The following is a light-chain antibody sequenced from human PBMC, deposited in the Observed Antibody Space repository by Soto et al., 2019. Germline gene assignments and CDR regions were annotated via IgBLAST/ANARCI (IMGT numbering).Light chain of an antibody. CDR2: LGS. CDR3: MQALQTPIT. V-gene: IGKV2-28*01. CDR1: QSLLHSNGYNY. Sequence: DIVMTQSPLSLPVTPGEPVSISCRSSQSLLHSNGYNYLDWYLQKPGQSPQLLIYLGSNRASGVADRFSDSGSGTDFTLKISRVEAEDVGVYYCMQALQTPITFGQGTRLEIK. J-gene: IGKJ5*01.